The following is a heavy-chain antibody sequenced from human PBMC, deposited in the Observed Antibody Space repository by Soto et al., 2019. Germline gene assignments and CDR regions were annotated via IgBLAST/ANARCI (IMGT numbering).Heavy chain of an antibody. J-gene: IGHJ5*02. CDR2: IIPILATA. Sequence: QVQLVQSGAEVKKPGSSVKVSCKASGGTFSSSDISWVRQAPGQGLEWMGDIIPILATANYAQKFQGRVTITADESTSTAYMELRSLRSEDTAVYYCARGGLAESWSRFDPWGQGTLVTVSS. CDR3: ARGGLAESWSRFDP. V-gene: IGHV1-69*01. CDR1: GGTFSSSD. D-gene: IGHD6-13*01.